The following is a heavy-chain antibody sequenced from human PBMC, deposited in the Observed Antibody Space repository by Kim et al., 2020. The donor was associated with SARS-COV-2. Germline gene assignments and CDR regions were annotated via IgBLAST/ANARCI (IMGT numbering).Heavy chain of an antibody. Sequence: GGSLRLSCAASGFTFSSYAMHWVRQAPGKGLEWVAVISYDGSNKYYADSVKGRFTISRDNSKNTLYLQMNSLRAEDTAVYYCARDQGAEFGELFSFSSWFGPWGQGTLVTVSS. J-gene: IGHJ5*02. CDR1: GFTFSSYA. CDR2: ISYDGSNK. D-gene: IGHD3-10*01. V-gene: IGHV3-30*04. CDR3: ARDQGAEFGELFSFSSWFGP.